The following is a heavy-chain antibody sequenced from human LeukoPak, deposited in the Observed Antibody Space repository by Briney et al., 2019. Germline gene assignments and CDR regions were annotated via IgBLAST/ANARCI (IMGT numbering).Heavy chain of an antibody. V-gene: IGHV1-2*04. D-gene: IGHD6-6*01. CDR3: ARDVRSSSSYYYYYYFMDV. CDR1: GYTFTGYY. CDR2: INPNSGGT. J-gene: IGHJ6*03. Sequence: ASVKVSCKASGYTFTGYYMHWVRQAPGQGLEWMGWINPNSGGTNYAQKFQGWVTMTRDTSISTAYMELSRLRSDDTAVYYCARDVRSSSSYYYYYYFMDVWGKGTTVTVSS.